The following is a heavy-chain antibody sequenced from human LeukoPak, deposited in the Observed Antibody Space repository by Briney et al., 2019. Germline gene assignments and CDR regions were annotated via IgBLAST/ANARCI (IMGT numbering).Heavy chain of an antibody. CDR2: IIRSSGST. D-gene: IGHD2-8*01. CDR3: TKDLARDLSVWDD. CDR1: GFRFSDYS. V-gene: IGHV3-21*01. Sequence: GGSLRLSCAASGFRFSDYSMNWVRQAPGEGREWVSSIIRSSGSTYYSDSVKGRFTVSRDNDKKSLYLQMNSLRVEDTGVYYCTKDLARDLSVWDDWGEGTLDTVPS. J-gene: IGHJ4*02.